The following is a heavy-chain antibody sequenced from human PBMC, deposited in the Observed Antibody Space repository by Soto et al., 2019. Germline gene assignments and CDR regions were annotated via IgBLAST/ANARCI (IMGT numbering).Heavy chain of an antibody. CDR3: ARDSDDSYYGMDV. CDR2: IYYSGST. D-gene: IGHD3-22*01. V-gene: IGHV4-30-4*01. J-gene: IGHJ6*02. Sequence: SETLSLTCTVSGGSIISGDYYWSWIRQPPGKGLEWIGYIYYSGSTYYNPSLKSRVTISVDTSKNQFSLKLSSVTAADTAVYYCARDSDDSYYGMDVWGQGTTVTVSS. CDR1: GGSIISGDYY.